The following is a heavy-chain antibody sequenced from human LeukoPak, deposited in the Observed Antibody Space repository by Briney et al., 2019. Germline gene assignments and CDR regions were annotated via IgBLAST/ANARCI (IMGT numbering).Heavy chain of an antibody. CDR2: ISSSGSTI. Sequence: GGSLRLSCAASGFTFSDYYMSWIRQAPGKGLEWVSYISSSGSTIYYADSVKGRFTISRDNAKNSLYLQMNSLRAEDTAVYYCARDWNRWFGEFYFVYWGQGTLVTVSS. D-gene: IGHD3-10*01. V-gene: IGHV3-11*01. CDR1: GFTFSDYY. CDR3: ARDWNRWFGEFYFVY. J-gene: IGHJ4*02.